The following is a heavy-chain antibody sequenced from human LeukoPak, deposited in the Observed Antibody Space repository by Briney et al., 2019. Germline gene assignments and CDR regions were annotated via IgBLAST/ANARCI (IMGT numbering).Heavy chain of an antibody. CDR2: IYYRGST. CDR3: ARQAAAGTRYFDL. Sequence: SETLSLTCTISGGSISSGGYYWSWIRQHPGKGLEWIGYIYYRGSTYYNPSLKSRLTISVDTSKNQFSLKLTSVTAADTAVYYCARQAAAGTRYFDLWGRGTLVTVSS. J-gene: IGHJ2*01. V-gene: IGHV4-31*03. CDR1: GGSISSGGYY. D-gene: IGHD6-13*01.